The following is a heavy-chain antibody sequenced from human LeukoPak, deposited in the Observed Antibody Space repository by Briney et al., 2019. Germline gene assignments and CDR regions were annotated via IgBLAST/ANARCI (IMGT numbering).Heavy chain of an antibody. CDR1: GYSISSGYY. CDR2: IYHSGST. J-gene: IGHJ4*02. CDR3: AKSGGSGLIDY. V-gene: IGHV4-38-2*02. D-gene: IGHD6-25*01. Sequence: SETLSLTCTVSGYSISSGYYWGWIRQPPGKGLEWIGSIYHSGSTYYNPSLKSRVTISIDTSKNQFSLRLNSVTAADTAMYYCAKSGGSGLIDYWGQGTLVTVSS.